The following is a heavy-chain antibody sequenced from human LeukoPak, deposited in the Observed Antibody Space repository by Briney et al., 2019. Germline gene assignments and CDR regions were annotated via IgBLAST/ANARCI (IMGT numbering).Heavy chain of an antibody. J-gene: IGHJ3*01. D-gene: IGHD2-2*01. CDR2: IYYSGST. CDR1: GVSISSGAYY. V-gene: IGHV4-30-4*01. Sequence: SETLSLTCTVSGVSISSGAYYWSWIRRPPGKGLEWVGYIYYSGSTYYNPSLKSRVTISVDTSKNQFSLKLSSVTGADTAVYYCAREGRVVPAARLWGQGTMVTVSS. CDR3: AREGRVVPAARL.